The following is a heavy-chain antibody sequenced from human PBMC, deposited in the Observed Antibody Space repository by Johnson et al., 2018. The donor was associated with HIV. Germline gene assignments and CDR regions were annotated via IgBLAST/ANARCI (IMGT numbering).Heavy chain of an antibody. CDR3: AKGIDSSSWYAFDI. CDR2: ISYDGSNK. D-gene: IGHD6-13*01. V-gene: IGHV3-30*04. Sequence: QVQLVESGGGVVQPGRSLRLSCAASGFTFSSYAMHWVRQAPGKGLEWVAVISYDGSNKYYADSVKGRFTISRDNSKNTLYLQMNSLRAEDTAVYYCAKGIDSSSWYAFDIWGQGTMVTVSS. CDR1: GFTFSSYA. J-gene: IGHJ3*02.